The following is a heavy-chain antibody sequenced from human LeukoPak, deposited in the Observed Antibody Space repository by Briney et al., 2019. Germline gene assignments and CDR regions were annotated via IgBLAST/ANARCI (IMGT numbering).Heavy chain of an antibody. CDR3: ARGKRRHVAMAPSFDY. V-gene: IGHV3-30*04. J-gene: IGHJ4*02. D-gene: IGHD5-18*01. CDR1: GFTFSNYA. CDR2: ISIDGSTK. Sequence: GGSLTLACAASGFTFSNYAMDWGRHGPRKGLGWVAVISIDGSTKNYADPMKGRLTIYRENSKNTPYLQMNSPTPEATASNSCARGKRRHVAMAPSFDYSGQGALVTVSS.